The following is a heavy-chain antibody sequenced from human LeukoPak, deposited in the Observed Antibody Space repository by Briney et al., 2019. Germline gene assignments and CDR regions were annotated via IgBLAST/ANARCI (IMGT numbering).Heavy chain of an antibody. CDR3: ARVRASGSYYLLDY. CDR2: MNPNSGNT. Sequence: GASVMVSCKASGYTFTSYDINWVRQATGQGLEWMGWMNPNSGNTGYAQKFQGRVTITRNTSISTAYMELSSLRSEDTAVYYCARVRASGSYYLLDYWGQGTLVTVSS. D-gene: IGHD3-10*01. J-gene: IGHJ4*02. CDR1: GYTFTSYD. V-gene: IGHV1-8*03.